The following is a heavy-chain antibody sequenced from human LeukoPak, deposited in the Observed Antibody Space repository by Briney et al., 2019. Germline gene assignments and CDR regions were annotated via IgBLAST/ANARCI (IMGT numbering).Heavy chain of an antibody. Sequence: GRSLRLSCAASGFAFSSYAMHWVRQAPGKGLEWVAVISYDGSNKYYADSVKGRFTISRDNSKNTLYLQMNSLRAEDTAVYYRARATDIVLMVYAPGGYWGQGTLVTVSS. V-gene: IGHV3-30-3*01. CDR3: ARATDIVLMVYAPGGY. CDR2: ISYDGSNK. CDR1: GFAFSSYA. J-gene: IGHJ4*02. D-gene: IGHD2-8*01.